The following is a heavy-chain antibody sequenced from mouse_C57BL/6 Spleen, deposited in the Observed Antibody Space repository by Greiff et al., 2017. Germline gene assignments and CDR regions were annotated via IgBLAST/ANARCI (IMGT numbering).Heavy chain of an antibody. Sequence: EVKLQESGGGLVKPGGSLKLSCAASGFTFSDYGMHWVRQAPEKGLEWVAYISSGSSTIYYADTVKGRFTISRDNAKNTLFLQMTSLRSEDTAMYYCARGGGAWFAYWGQGTLVTVSA. CDR1: GFTFSDYG. V-gene: IGHV5-17*01. J-gene: IGHJ3*01. CDR2: ISSGSSTI. CDR3: ARGGGAWFAY.